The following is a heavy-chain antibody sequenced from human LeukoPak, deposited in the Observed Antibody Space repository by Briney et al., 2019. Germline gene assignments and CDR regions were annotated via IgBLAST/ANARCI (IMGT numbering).Heavy chain of an antibody. CDR1: GFSFSSYI. CDR3: ARYYYGSGSYYKGVTFDY. V-gene: IGHV3-30-3*01. D-gene: IGHD3-10*01. J-gene: IGHJ4*02. Sequence: GGSLRLSCAASGFSFSSYIMNWVRQAPGKGLEWVAVKSYDGSNKYYADSVKGRFTISRDNSKNTLYLQMNSLRAEDTAMYYCARYYYGSGSYYKGVTFDYWGQGTLVTVSS. CDR2: KSYDGSNK.